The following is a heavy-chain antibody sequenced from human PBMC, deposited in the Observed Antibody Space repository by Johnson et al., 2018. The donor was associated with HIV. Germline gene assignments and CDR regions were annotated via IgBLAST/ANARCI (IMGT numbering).Heavy chain of an antibody. CDR2: IKQDGSEK. CDR1: GFIFSGYW. V-gene: IGHV3-7*01. Sequence: VQLLESGGGLVQPGGSQRLSCAASGFIFSGYWMSWVRQTPGKGLEWVANIKQDGSEKYYVDSVKGRFTISRDNAKNSLYLQMNSLRAEDTAVYYCVRQFRSVGAPDALDICGQGTMVTVSS. D-gene: IGHD1-26*01. J-gene: IGHJ3*02. CDR3: VRQFRSVGAPDALDI.